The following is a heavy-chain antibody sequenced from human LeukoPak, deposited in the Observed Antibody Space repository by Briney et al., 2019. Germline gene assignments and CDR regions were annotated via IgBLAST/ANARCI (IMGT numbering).Heavy chain of an antibody. D-gene: IGHD1-7*01. CDR3: ARDGLNWAELYLGIDI. CDR1: GGSISSGGYS. V-gene: IGHV4-30-2*01. CDR2: IYHSGST. Sequence: SETLSLTCAVSGGSISSGGYSWSWIRQPPGKGLEWIGYIYHSGSTYYNPSLKSRVTISVDRSKNQFSLKLSSVTAADTAVYYCARDGLNWAELYLGIDIWGQGTMVTVSS. J-gene: IGHJ3*02.